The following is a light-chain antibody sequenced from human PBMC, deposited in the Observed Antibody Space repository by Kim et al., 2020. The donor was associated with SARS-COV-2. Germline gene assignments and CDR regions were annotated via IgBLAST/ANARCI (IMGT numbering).Light chain of an antibody. CDR3: EQRSNRHPT. V-gene: IGKV3-11*01. CDR2: DAY. Sequence: WSPGKGATLSGGAGRGVRSYLAWYQQKPGQAPRRLTYDAYNRATGMPDRFSGGGSGTDFTLTISSQEPEDFAVYNCEQRSNRHPTFGEGTKVDIK. CDR1: RGVRSY. J-gene: IGKJ1*01.